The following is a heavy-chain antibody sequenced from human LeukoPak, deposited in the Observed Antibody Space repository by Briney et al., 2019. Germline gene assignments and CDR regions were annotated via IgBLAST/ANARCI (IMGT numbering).Heavy chain of an antibody. Sequence: GGSLRLSCAASGFTFSSYWMSWVGQAPGKGLEGVAHIKQDGSEKYYVDSVKGRFTIPRDNAKNSLYLQMNSLRAEDTAVYYCARGGYSYGYEFDYWGQGTLVTVSS. CDR3: ARGGYSYGYEFDY. J-gene: IGHJ4*02. D-gene: IGHD5-18*01. CDR2: IKQDGSEK. V-gene: IGHV3-7*01. CDR1: GFTFSSYW.